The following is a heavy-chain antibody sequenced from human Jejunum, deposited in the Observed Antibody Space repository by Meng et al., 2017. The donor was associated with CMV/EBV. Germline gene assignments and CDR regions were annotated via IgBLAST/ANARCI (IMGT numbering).Heavy chain of an antibody. V-gene: IGHV2-5*02. Sequence: QTTSPESGPTLVNPTQTLTLTCSFSGFSLSTNGAGVGWFRRPPGKALEWLAVIYWDDDKRYSPSLKSRLTITKDTPKNQVVLTLTNMDPVDTATYYCALFTRSWFDPWGQGTLVTVSS. CDR2: IYWDDDK. CDR3: ALFTRSWFDP. J-gene: IGHJ5*02. D-gene: IGHD2-2*01. CDR1: GFSLSTNGAG.